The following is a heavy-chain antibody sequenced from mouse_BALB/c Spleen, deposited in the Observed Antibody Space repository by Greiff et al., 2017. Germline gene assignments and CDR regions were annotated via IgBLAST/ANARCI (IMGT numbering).Heavy chain of an antibody. Sequence: EVKLMESGGGLVKPGGSLKLSCAASGFTFSSYAMSWVRQTPEKRLEWVASISSGGSTYYPDSVKGRFTISRDNARNILYLQMSSLRSEDTAMYYCARTDRYEEAMDYWGQGTSVTVSS. J-gene: IGHJ4*01. CDR2: ISSGGST. V-gene: IGHV5-6-5*01. CDR1: GFTFSSYA. CDR3: ARTDRYEEAMDY. D-gene: IGHD2-14*01.